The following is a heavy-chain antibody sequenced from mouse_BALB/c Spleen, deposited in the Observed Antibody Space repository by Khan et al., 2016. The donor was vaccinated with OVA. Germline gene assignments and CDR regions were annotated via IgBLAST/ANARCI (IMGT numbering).Heavy chain of an antibody. CDR2: LYYSGTT. D-gene: IGHD2-2*01. V-gene: IGHV3-5*02. CDR1: GISITTGNYR. Sequence: EVQLQESGPGLVKPSQTVSLTCTVTGISITTGNYRWSWIRHFPGNKLEWIGYLYYSGTTTYNPSLTSRTTTTRDTSKNRFFLEMNSLTTEDTATYCCARDSGGFDSYYFDYGGQGTALTVSS. CDR3: ARDSGGFDSYYFDY. J-gene: IGHJ2*01.